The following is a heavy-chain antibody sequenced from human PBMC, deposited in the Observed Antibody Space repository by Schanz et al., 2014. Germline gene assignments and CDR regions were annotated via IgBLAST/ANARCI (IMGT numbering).Heavy chain of an antibody. V-gene: IGHV1-8*02. CDR1: GGTFSSYS. D-gene: IGHD2-2*02. J-gene: IGHJ6*03. CDR2: MQPDSGKT. CDR3: AGTYCSSTSCYTGYYYMDV. Sequence: QVQLVQSGAEVKKPGSSVKVSCKASGGTFSSYSINWVRQAIGQGPEWMGWMQPDSGKTHYAEKFQGRVAMTRDVSISTAYMELSSLASEDTAVYYCAGTYCSSTSCYTGYYYMDVWGKGTTVTVSS.